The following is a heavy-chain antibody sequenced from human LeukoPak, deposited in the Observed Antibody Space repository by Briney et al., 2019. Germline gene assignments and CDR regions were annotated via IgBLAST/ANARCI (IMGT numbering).Heavy chain of an antibody. J-gene: IGHJ4*02. D-gene: IGHD5-18*01. CDR2: IYYSGTT. CDR3: AREKIQLMNYFDY. V-gene: IGHV4-30-4*01. Sequence: IGYIYYSGTTYYNPSLKSRVTISVDTSKNQFSLKLSSVTAADTAVYYCAREKIQLMNYFDYWGQGTLVTVSS.